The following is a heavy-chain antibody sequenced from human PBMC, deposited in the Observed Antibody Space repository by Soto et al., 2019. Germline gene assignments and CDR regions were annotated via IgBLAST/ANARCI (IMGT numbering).Heavy chain of an antibody. J-gene: IGHJ4*02. Sequence: QVQLQESGPGLVKPSETLSLTCTVSGGSISSYYWSWIRQPPGKGLEWIGYIYYSGSTNYNPSLKSRVTISVDTSKNQFSLKLSSVTAADTAVYYCASLPSNYGDSGFDYWGQGTLVTVSS. CDR3: ASLPSNYGDSGFDY. CDR1: GGSISSYY. V-gene: IGHV4-59*01. D-gene: IGHD4-17*01. CDR2: IYYSGST.